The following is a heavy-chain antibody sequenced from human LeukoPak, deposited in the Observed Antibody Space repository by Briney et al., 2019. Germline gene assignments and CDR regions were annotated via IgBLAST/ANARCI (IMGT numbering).Heavy chain of an antibody. CDR3: AKDPTGMTTVTRDGY. D-gene: IGHD4-17*01. CDR1: GFTFSTYG. V-gene: IGHV3-30*02. J-gene: IGHJ4*02. Sequence: PGGSLRLSCAASGFTFSTYGMHGVRQAPGKGLERVAFIRYDGSRKYLADSVKGRFTISRDNSKNTLYLQMNNLRAEDTAVYYCAKDPTGMTTVTRDGYWGQGTLVTVSS. CDR2: IRYDGSRK.